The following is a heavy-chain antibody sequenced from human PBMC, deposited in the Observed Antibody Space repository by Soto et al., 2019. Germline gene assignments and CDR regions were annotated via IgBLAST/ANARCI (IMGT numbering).Heavy chain of an antibody. J-gene: IGHJ4*02. D-gene: IGHD6-6*01. V-gene: IGHV3-15*01. CDR2: IKSKTDGGTT. Sequence: EVQLVESGGGLVKPGGSLRLSCAASGFTFTDAWMSWVRQAPGKGLEWVGRIKSKTDGGTTDYAAPVNGRFTISRDDSKRALYLQMHSLKSDDTAVYYCTTAGYSSCRAGYWGQGTLVTVS. CDR1: GFTFTDAW. CDR3: TTAGYSSCRAGY.